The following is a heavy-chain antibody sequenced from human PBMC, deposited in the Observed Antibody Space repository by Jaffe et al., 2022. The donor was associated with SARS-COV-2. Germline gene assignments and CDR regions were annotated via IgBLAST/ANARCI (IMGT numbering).Heavy chain of an antibody. Sequence: EVQLLESGGDLVQPGGSLRLSCAASEFTFNTYAMSWVRQAPGKGLEWVSGISGSGGSTYYADSVKGRFTISRDNSKNTLYLQMNSLRAEDTAVYYCAQSATIALMVYAIYWGQGTLVTVSS. J-gene: IGHJ4*02. CDR2: ISGSGGST. D-gene: IGHD2-8*01. V-gene: IGHV3-23*01. CDR3: AQSATIALMVYAIY. CDR1: EFTFNTYA.